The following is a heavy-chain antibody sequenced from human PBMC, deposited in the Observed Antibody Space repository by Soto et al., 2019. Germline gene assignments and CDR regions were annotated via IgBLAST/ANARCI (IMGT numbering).Heavy chain of an antibody. Sequence: SETLSLTCSVSGGSISYNSYYLCGIRQPPGKGLELVGGIFYTGTTYYSPSLKDRVTISVDTSKNSFSLNLTSVTAADTAVYFCARLVVVAPVANAWGQGTLVTVSS. CDR3: ARLVVVAPVANA. V-gene: IGHV4-39*02. J-gene: IGHJ5*02. CDR1: GGSISYNSYY. D-gene: IGHD2-2*01. CDR2: IFYTGTT.